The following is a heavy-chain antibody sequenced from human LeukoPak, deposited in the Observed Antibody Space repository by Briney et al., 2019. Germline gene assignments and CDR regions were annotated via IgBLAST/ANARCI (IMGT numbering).Heavy chain of an antibody. CDR3: ARGVRSGSYRDAFDI. V-gene: IGHV4-39*01. CDR1: GGSISSSSYY. D-gene: IGHD1-26*01. J-gene: IGHJ3*02. Sequence: SETLSLTCTVSGGSISSSSYYWGWIRQPPGKGLVWIGSIYYSGSTYYNPSLKSRVTISVDTSKNQFSLKLSSVTATDTAVYYCARGVRSGSYRDAFDIWGQGTMVTVSS. CDR2: IYYSGST.